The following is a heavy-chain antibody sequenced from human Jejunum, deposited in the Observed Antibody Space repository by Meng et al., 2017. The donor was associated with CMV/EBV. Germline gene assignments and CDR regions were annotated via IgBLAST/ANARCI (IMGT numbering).Heavy chain of an antibody. CDR2: ISSSSRYI. CDR1: GFTFSSYN. V-gene: IGHV3-21*01. CDR3: ARDIDH. J-gene: IGHJ5*02. Sequence: EVQLVDSVGGLVKPGGSLRLSCIGSGFTFSSYNMNWVRQAPGKGLEWVSSISSSSRYINYADSVKGRFTISRDNAKNSLYLQMNSLRVEDTAIYYCARDIDHWGQGTLVTVS.